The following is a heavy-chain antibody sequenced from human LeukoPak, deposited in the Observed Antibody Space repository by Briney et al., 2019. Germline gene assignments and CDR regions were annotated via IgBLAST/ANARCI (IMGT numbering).Heavy chain of an antibody. D-gene: IGHD3-22*01. CDR2: IIPIFGTA. CDR1: GGTFSSYA. Sequence: SVKVSCKASGGTFSSYAISWVRQAPGQGLEWMGGIIPIFGTANYAQKFQGRVTITTDESTSTAYMELSSLRSEDTAVYYCARDLAHSSGYRPVDYWGQGTLVTVSS. CDR3: ARDLAHSSGYRPVDY. V-gene: IGHV1-69*05. J-gene: IGHJ4*02.